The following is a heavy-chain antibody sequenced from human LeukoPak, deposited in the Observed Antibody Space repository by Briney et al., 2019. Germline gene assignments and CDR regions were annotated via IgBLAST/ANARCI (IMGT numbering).Heavy chain of an antibody. J-gene: IGHJ4*02. CDR1: GYTLTELS. CDR2: FDPKDGET. CDR3: ATARWQQLLFAY. D-gene: IGHD6-13*01. Sequence: ASVNVSCKLSGYTLTELSIHWVQQAPRKGLEWMGGFDPKDGETIYAQKFQRRVTMTEDTSTETAYMELSSLRSEDPAVYYCATARWQQLLFAYWGQGTLVTVSS. V-gene: IGHV1-24*01.